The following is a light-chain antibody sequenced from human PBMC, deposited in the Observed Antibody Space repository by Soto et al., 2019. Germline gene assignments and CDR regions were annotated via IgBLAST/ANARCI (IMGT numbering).Light chain of an antibody. J-gene: IGKJ4*01. V-gene: IGKV1-8*01. Sequence: AIRMTQSPSSFSASTGDRVTITCRASQGISSNLAWYQVKPGKAPRLLIYTASYLESGVPSRFSGSGSGTYFTLTISSLQSEDFSVYYCQQYFSYPLTFGGGTKVEIK. CDR1: QGISSN. CDR3: QQYFSYPLT. CDR2: TAS.